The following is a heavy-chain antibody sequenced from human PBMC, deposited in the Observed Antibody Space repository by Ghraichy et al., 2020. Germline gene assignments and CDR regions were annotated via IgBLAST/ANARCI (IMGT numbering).Heavy chain of an antibody. Sequence: ASVEVSCKASGYTLTGYYMHWVRQAPGQGLEWMGWINPNNGGTNYAQKFQGRVTMTRDTSISTAYMELSSLISDDTAVYYCARGCSGGTCYWVHWGQGTLVTVSS. CDR3: ARGCSGGTCYWVH. V-gene: IGHV1-2*02. CDR1: GYTLTGYY. CDR2: INPNNGGT. D-gene: IGHD2-15*01. J-gene: IGHJ4*02.